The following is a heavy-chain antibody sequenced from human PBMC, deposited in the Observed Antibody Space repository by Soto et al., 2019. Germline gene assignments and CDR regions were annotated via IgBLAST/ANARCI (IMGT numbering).Heavy chain of an antibody. Sequence: SETLSLTCTVSGGSISSYYWSWIRQPPGKGLEWIGYIYYSGSTNYNPSLKSRVTISVDTSKNQFSLKLSSVTAADTAVYYCARDLRGWNYNDYYYGMDVWGQGT. CDR1: GGSISSYY. J-gene: IGHJ6*02. CDR2: IYYSGST. V-gene: IGHV4-59*01. D-gene: IGHD1-7*01. CDR3: ARDLRGWNYNDYYYGMDV.